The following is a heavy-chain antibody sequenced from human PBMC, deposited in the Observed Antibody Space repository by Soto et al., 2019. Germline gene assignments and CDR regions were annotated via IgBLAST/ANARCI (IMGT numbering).Heavy chain of an antibody. V-gene: IGHV2-26*01. CDR1: GFSLRNARMG. CDR3: ARMLAVNYYYYYVDV. CDR2: VLSNDEK. D-gene: IGHD3-22*01. J-gene: IGHJ6*03. Sequence: QVTLKESGPVLVKPTETLTLTCTVSGFSLRNARMGVSWIRQPPGKALEWLAHVLSNDEKSYNKSLQTRLTISKDTSKSQVVLTMTYMDPVDTATYFWARMLAVNYYYYYVDVWGEGTTVTVSS.